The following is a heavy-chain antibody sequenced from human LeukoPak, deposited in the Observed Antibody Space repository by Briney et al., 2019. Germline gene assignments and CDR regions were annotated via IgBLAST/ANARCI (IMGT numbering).Heavy chain of an antibody. D-gene: IGHD3-10*01. J-gene: IGHJ4*02. Sequence: PGGSLRLSCAASGFTFSSYGMHWVRQAPGKGLEWVAFIRYDGSNKYYADSVKGRFTISRDNSKNTLYLQMNSLRAEDTAVYYCAKGAGSGSLYFDYWGQGTLVTVSS. CDR2: IRYDGSNK. V-gene: IGHV3-30*02. CDR3: AKGAGSGSLYFDY. CDR1: GFTFSSYG.